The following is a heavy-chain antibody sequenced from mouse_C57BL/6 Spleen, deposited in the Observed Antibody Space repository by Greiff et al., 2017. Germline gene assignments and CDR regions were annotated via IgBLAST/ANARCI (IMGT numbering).Heavy chain of an antibody. J-gene: IGHJ1*03. D-gene: IGHD1-1*01. CDR2: IRLKSDNYAT. V-gene: IGHV6-3*01. CDR3: TDYSYWYFDV. Sequence: EVQLVESGGGLVQPGGSMKLSCVASGFTFSNYWMNWVRQSPEKGLEWVAQIRLKSDNYATHYAESVKGRFTISRDDSKSSVYLQMNNLRAEDTGIYYCTDYSYWYFDVWGTGTTVTVSS. CDR1: GFTFSNYW.